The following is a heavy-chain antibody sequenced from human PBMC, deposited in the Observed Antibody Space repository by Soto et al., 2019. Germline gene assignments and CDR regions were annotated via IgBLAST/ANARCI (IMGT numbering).Heavy chain of an antibody. CDR2: IYYSGST. CDR1: GGSISSGGYY. CDR3: ASSYYDFWSASHYYMDV. Sequence: PSETLSLTCTVSGGSISSGGYYWSWIRQHPGKGLEWIGYIYYSGSTYYNPSLKSRVTISVDTSKNQFSLKLSSVTAADTAVYYCASSYYDFWSASHYYMDVWGKGTTVTVSS. V-gene: IGHV4-31*03. D-gene: IGHD3-3*01. J-gene: IGHJ6*03.